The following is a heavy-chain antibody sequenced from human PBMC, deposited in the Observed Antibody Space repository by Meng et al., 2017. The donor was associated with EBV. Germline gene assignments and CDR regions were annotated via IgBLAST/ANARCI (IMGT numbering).Heavy chain of an antibody. CDR2: INTYSGKA. CDR3: ARGVEENGSHYPFDS. D-gene: IGHD1-1*01. CDR1: GYTFRNYA. V-gene: IGHV7-4-1*02. Sequence: QVQLVQSGSEWNRPGASVNVSCKASGYTFRNYAINWMRQVPGQGLEWMGWINTYSGKATFAQGFTGRFVFSLDTPVTTAHLQISGLKTEDSAVYYCARGVEENGSHYPFDSWGQGTLVTVSS. J-gene: IGHJ4*02.